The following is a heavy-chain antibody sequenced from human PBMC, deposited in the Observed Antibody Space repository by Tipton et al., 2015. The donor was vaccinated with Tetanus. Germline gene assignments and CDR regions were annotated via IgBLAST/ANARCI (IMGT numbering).Heavy chain of an antibody. J-gene: IGHJ3*02. D-gene: IGHD2-21*01. CDR3: ARVVVGEDAFDI. CDR2: IYYSGST. Sequence: TLSLTCTVSGGSISSSSYYWGWIRQPPGKGLEWIGSIYYSGSTNYNPSLKSRVTISVDTSKNQFSLKLSSVTAADTAVYYCARVVVGEDAFDIWGQGTMVTVSS. V-gene: IGHV4-39*07. CDR1: GGSISSSSYY.